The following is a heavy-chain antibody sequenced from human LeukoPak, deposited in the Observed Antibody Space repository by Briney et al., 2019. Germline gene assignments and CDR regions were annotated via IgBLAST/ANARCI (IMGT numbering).Heavy chain of an antibody. CDR3: VRDLGVRGVREFDY. CDR2: IYTSGST. Sequence: SETLSLTCTVSGGSISSGSYYWSWIRQPAGKGLEWIGRIYTSGSTNYNPSLKSRVTISVDTSKNQFSLKLSSVTAADTAVYYCVRDLGVRGVREFDYWGQGTLVTVSS. CDR1: GGSISSGSYY. V-gene: IGHV4-61*02. D-gene: IGHD3-10*01. J-gene: IGHJ4*02.